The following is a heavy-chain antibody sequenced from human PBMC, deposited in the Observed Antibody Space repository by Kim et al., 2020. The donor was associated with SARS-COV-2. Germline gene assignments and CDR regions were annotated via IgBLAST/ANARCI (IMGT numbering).Heavy chain of an antibody. CDR3: AKGYSYVDY. V-gene: IGHV1-46*01. J-gene: IGHJ4*02. Sequence: GSTSYAQKFQGRVTMTRDTSTSTVYMELSSLRSEDTAVYYCAKGYSYVDYWGQGTLVTVSS. CDR2: GST. D-gene: IGHD5-18*01.